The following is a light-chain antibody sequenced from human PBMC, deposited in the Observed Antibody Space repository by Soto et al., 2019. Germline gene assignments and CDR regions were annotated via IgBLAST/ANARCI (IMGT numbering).Light chain of an antibody. V-gene: IGLV2-14*01. Sequence: QSALAQPASVSGSPGQSITISCTGTSSDVGGYNYVSWYQQHPGKAPKLMIYEVSNRPSGVSNRFSGSKSGNTASLTISGLQAEDEADYYCSSYTSSSKGVFGEGTKATVL. CDR1: SSDVGGYNY. J-gene: IGLJ1*01. CDR2: EVS. CDR3: SSYTSSSKGV.